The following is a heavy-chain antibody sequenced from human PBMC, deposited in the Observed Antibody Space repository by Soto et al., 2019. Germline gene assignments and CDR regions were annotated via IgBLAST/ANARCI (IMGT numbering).Heavy chain of an antibody. CDR1: GGSISGGGYY. CDR3: ARMLGATIFDY. Sequence: QVQLQESGPGLVKPSQTLSLTCTVSGGSISGGGYYWSWIRQHPGKGLEWIGYIYYSGSTYYNPSLKSRVNISVDTSKNQFSLKLSSVTAADTAVYYCARMLGATIFDYWGQGTLVTVSS. V-gene: IGHV4-31*03. J-gene: IGHJ4*02. D-gene: IGHD5-12*01. CDR2: IYYSGST.